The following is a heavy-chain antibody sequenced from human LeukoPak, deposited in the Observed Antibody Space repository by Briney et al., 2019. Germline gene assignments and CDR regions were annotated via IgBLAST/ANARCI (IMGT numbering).Heavy chain of an antibody. V-gene: IGHV3-7*02. J-gene: IGHJ5*02. CDR1: GLTLSSHW. Sequence: GGSLRLSCAASGLTLSSHWMSWVRQAPGKGPEGVANIKGDGSEEYYVDSVKGRFTISRDNAKNILYLQMNSLRVEDTAVYYCARGHTILDPRGQGTLVTVSS. CDR3: ARGHTILDP. CDR2: IKGDGSEE.